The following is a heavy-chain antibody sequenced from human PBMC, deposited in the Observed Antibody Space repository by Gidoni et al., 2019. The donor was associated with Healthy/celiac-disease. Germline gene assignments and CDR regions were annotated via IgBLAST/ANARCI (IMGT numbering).Heavy chain of an antibody. CDR3: AKVGGQQLHDAFDI. J-gene: IGHJ3*02. CDR2: ISGSGGST. CDR1: FSSYA. Sequence: FSSYAMSWVRQAPGKGLEWVSAISGSGGSTYYADSVKGRFTISRDNSKNTLYLQMNSLRAEDTAVYYCAKVGGQQLHDAFDIWGQGTMVTVSS. V-gene: IGHV3-23*01. D-gene: IGHD6-13*01.